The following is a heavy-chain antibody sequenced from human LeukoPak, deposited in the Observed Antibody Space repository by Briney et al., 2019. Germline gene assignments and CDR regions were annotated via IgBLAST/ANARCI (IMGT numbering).Heavy chain of an antibody. CDR3: ARLHYYYGMDV. CDR2: INHSGST. J-gene: IGHJ6*02. D-gene: IGHD1-26*01. V-gene: IGHV4-34*01. Sequence: PSETLSLTCTVSGGSISSYYWSWIRQPPGKGLEWIGEINHSGSTNYDPSLKSRVTISVDTSRNQFSLKLSSVTAADTAVYYCARLHYYYGMDVWGQGTTVTVSS. CDR1: GGSISSYY.